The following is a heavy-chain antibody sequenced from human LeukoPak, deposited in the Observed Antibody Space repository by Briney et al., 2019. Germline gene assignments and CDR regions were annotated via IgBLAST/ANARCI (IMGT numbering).Heavy chain of an antibody. J-gene: IGHJ4*02. CDR3: APDRGLVRYFNS. D-gene: IGHD3-10*01. CDR2: ISSGGAT. Sequence: PGGSLRLSCAASGFSFSSYAMSWVRQAPGKGLEWVSAISSGGATFYADSVKGRFTISRDNSKNTLYLQMNSLRAEDTAVYYCAPDRGLVRYFNSWGQGTLVTVSS. CDR1: GFSFSSYA. V-gene: IGHV3-23*01.